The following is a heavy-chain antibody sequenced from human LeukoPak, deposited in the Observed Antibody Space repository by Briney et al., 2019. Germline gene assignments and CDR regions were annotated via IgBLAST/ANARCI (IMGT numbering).Heavy chain of an antibody. CDR2: ISSSGSYI. J-gene: IGHJ4*02. CDR3: ARSFTSAGGLADY. V-gene: IGHV3-21*01. CDR1: GFTFSTYT. Sequence: GGSLRLSCAASGFTFSTYTMNWVRQAPGKGLEWVSSISSSGSYIYYADSVKGRFTISRDNAKNSLFLRMNSLRAEDTAVYYCARSFTSAGGLADYWGQGTLVTVSS. D-gene: IGHD6-13*01.